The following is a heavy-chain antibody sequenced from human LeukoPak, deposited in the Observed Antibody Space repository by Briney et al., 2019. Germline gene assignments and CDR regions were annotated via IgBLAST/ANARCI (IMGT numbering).Heavy chain of an antibody. Sequence: ASVKVSCKASGYSFTTYYVHWVRQAPGQGPEWMGIINPNSGTTNHAHKFQGRVTMTRDTSTSTVYMELSNLRSEDTAIYYCAIDSSGYYRLSGLDAVDIWGQGTMVAVSS. CDR2: INPNSGTT. V-gene: IGHV1-46*01. D-gene: IGHD3-22*01. CDR1: GYSFTTYY. CDR3: AIDSSGYYRLSGLDAVDI. J-gene: IGHJ3*02.